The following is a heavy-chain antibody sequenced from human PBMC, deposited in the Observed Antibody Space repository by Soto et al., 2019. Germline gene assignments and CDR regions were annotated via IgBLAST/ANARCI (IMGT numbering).Heavy chain of an antibody. CDR1: GFIFKMYW. J-gene: IGHJ4*02. Sequence: QPGGSLRLSCAASGFIFKMYWMHWLRQSPGKWLVWVSRIYNDGTYSDYADSVRGRFTISRDNVNDTLYLQMNNLRAEDSGLYYCTRGPRPISPGTGAYWGQGXQVTVCS. V-gene: IGHV3-74*01. CDR3: TRGPRPISPGTGAY. D-gene: IGHD3-10*01. CDR2: IYNDGTYS.